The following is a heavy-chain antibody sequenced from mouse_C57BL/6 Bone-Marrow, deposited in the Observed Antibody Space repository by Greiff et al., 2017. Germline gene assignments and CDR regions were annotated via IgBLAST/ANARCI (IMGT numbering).Heavy chain of an antibody. Sequence: EVKLVESGGGLVKPGGSLKLSCAASGFTFSSYAMSWVRQTPEKRLEWVATISDGGSYTYYPDNVQGRFPISRDNAKNNLYLQMSHLKSEDTAMYYCAREGGYGYFDYWGQGTTLTVSS. CDR3: AREGGYGYFDY. CDR2: ISDGGSYT. CDR1: GFTFSSYA. J-gene: IGHJ2*01. V-gene: IGHV5-4*01. D-gene: IGHD2-2*01.